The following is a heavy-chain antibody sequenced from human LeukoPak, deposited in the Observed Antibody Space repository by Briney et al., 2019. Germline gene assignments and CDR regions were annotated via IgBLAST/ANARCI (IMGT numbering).Heavy chain of an antibody. J-gene: IGHJ5*01. D-gene: IGHD4/OR15-4a*01. CDR1: AASISSSSHH. V-gene: IGHV4-39*01. CDR2: IYDGQTI. CDR3: VRHDGRGGATMGAFDS. Sequence: SGTLSLTCTISAASISSSSHHWGWIRQSQGKGLEWIGSIYDGQTIYYNPSLNSRVTISVVTSKDQFTLQLNSVTAADTAVYYCVRHDGRGGATMGAFDSWGQGSLVTVSS.